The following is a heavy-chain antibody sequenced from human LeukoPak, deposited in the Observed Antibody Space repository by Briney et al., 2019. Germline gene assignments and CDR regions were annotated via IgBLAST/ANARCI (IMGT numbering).Heavy chain of an antibody. J-gene: IGHJ6*02. CDR3: ARTRILDV. D-gene: IGHD2-15*01. V-gene: IGHV1-8*01. CDR1: GYTLTELS. CDR2: MNPNSGNT. Sequence: GASVKVSCKVSGYTLTELSMHWVRQAPGKGLEWMGWMNPNSGNTGYTQKFQGRVTMTRNTSISTAYMELSGLRSEDTAMYYCARTRILDVWGQGTTVSVSS.